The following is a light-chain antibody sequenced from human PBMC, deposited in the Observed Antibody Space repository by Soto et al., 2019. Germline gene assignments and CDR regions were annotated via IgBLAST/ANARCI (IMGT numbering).Light chain of an antibody. CDR1: SGDIGGYNY. CDR2: DVS. CDR3: TSYTSSSTLGL. V-gene: IGLV2-14*03. Sequence: QSVLTQPASVSGSPGQSITISCTGTSGDIGGYNYVSWFQHHPGKAPKLMIYDVSNRPSGVSSRFSGSKSSNTASLTISGLQAEDEADYFCTSYTSSSTLGLFGTGTKLTVL. J-gene: IGLJ1*01.